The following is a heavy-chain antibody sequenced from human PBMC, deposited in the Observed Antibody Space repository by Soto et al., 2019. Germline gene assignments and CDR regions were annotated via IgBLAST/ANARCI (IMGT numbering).Heavy chain of an antibody. CDR3: ARVSITMVRGVITQYYFDY. J-gene: IGHJ4*02. Sequence: ASVKVSCKASGYTFTSYDINWVRQATGQGLEWMGWMNPNSGNTGYAQKYQGRVTMTRNTSISTAYMKLSSLRSEDTAVYYCARVSITMVRGVITQYYFDYWGQGTLVTVSS. V-gene: IGHV1-8*01. D-gene: IGHD3-10*01. CDR1: GYTFTSYD. CDR2: MNPNSGNT.